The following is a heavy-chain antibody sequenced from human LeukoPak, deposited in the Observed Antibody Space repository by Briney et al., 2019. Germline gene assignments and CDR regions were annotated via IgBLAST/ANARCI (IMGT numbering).Heavy chain of an antibody. V-gene: IGHV3-33*01. CDR3: ARDDGVLWFGELGY. Sequence: PGRSLGLSCAASGFTFSNYGMHWVRQAPGKGLEWVAVIWYDGSNKYYADSVKGRFTISRDNSKNTLYLQMNSLRAEDTAVYYCARDDGVLWFGELGYWGQGTLVTVSS. CDR1: GFTFSNYG. CDR2: IWYDGSNK. J-gene: IGHJ4*02. D-gene: IGHD3-10*01.